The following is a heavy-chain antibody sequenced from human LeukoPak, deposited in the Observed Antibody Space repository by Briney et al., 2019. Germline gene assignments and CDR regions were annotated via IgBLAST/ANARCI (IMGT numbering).Heavy chain of an antibody. J-gene: IGHJ6*03. CDR2: INPNSGGT. V-gene: IGHV1-2*02. Sequence: ASVKVSCKASGYTFTGYYMHWVRQAPGQGLEWMGWINPNSGGTNYAQKFQGRVTMTRDKSISTAYMELSRLRSDDTAVYYCARRPLGYCSGGSCYPQDYYYYYYMDVWGKGTTVTVSS. D-gene: IGHD2-15*01. CDR3: ARRPLGYCSGGSCYPQDYYYYYYMDV. CDR1: GYTFTGYY.